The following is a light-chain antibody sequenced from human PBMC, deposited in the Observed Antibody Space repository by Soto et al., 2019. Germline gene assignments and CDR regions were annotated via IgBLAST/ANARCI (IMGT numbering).Light chain of an antibody. CDR1: QGISNS. Sequence: VQLTQSPSFVSLSAGDRVTITCRASQGISNSLAWYQQKPGKAPKLLIYKASTLASGVPSRFSGSGSGTEFTLTINSLQPDDFATYYCQQYHIYSGTFGQRAKVDI. V-gene: IGKV1-9*01. CDR2: KAS. CDR3: QQYHIYSGT. J-gene: IGKJ1*01.